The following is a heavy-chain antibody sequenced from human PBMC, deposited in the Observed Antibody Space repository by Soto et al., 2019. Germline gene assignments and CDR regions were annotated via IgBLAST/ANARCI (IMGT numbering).Heavy chain of an antibody. CDR3: AKDSKSVSVSAARVYGMDV. J-gene: IGHJ6*02. CDR1: GFMFSSFA. CDR2: TRSNGEHT. Sequence: GGSLRLSCAGSGFMFSSFAMTWVRQAPGKGLEWVSTTRSNGEHTYYADSVKGRFTVSRDNSKNTLFLEMSSLRAEDSAIYYCAKDSKSVSVSAARVYGMDVWGQGTTVTVS. V-gene: IGHV3-23*01. D-gene: IGHD2-2*01.